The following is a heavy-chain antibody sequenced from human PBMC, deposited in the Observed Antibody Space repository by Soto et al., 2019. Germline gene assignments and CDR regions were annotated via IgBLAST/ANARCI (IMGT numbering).Heavy chain of an antibody. J-gene: IGHJ3*02. D-gene: IGHD6-19*01. CDR2: ISWNSGSI. Sequence: GGSLRLSCAASGFTFDDYAMHWVRQAPGKGLEWVSGISWNSGSIGYADSVKGRFTISRDNAKNSLYLQMNSLRAEDTALYYCAKDNRIAVAGTSAMGAFDIWGQGTMVTVSS. V-gene: IGHV3-9*01. CDR3: AKDNRIAVAGTSAMGAFDI. CDR1: GFTFDDYA.